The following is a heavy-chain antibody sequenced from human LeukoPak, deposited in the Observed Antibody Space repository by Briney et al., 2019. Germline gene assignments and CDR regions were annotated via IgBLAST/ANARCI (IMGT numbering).Heavy chain of an antibody. D-gene: IGHD6-13*01. J-gene: IGHJ3*02. CDR3: ARVGYSSSWSSTGDAFDI. CDR2: IYTSGST. CDR1: GGSISSYY. Sequence: SETLSLTCTVSGGSISSYYWSWIRQPAGKGLEWIGRIYTSGSTNYNPSLKSRVTISVDKSKNQFSLKLRSVTAADTAVYYCARVGYSSSWSSTGDAFDIWGQGTMVTVSS. V-gene: IGHV4-4*07.